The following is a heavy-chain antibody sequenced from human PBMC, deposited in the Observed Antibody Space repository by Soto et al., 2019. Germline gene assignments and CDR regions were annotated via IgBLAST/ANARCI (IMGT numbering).Heavy chain of an antibody. Sequence: GGSLRLSCAASGFTFDDYAMHWVRQAPGKGLEWVSGISWNSGSIGYADSVKGRSTISRDNAKNSLYLQMNSLRAEDTALYYCAKDQSGDYYYYYGMDVWGQGTTVTVSS. D-gene: IGHD7-27*01. CDR3: AKDQSGDYYYYYGMDV. CDR2: ISWNSGSI. J-gene: IGHJ6*02. V-gene: IGHV3-9*01. CDR1: GFTFDDYA.